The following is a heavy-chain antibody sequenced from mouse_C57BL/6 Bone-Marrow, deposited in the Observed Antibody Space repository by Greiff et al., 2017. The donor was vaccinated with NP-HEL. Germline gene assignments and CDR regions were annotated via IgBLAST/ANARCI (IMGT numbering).Heavy chain of an antibody. D-gene: IGHD1-1*01. V-gene: IGHV2-2*01. CDR3: ARNYPYYYGSRDYAMDY. J-gene: IGHJ4*01. CDR1: GFSLTSYG. CDR2: IWSGGST. Sequence: VQRVESGPGLVQPSQRLSITCTVSGFSLTSYGVHWVRQSPGKGLEWLGVIWSGGSTDYNAAFISRLSISKDNSKSQVFFKMNSLQADDTAIYYCARNYPYYYGSRDYAMDYWGQGTSVTVSS.